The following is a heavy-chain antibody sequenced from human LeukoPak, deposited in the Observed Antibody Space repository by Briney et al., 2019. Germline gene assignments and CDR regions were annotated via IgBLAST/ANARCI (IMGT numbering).Heavy chain of an antibody. J-gene: IGHJ4*02. Sequence: PSGTLSLTCAVSGDSISSSNWWSWVRQPPGKGLEWIGEIYHSGSTNYNPSLKSRVTISVDKSKNQFSLKLSSVTAADTAVYYCARDPATVTTFFDYWGQGTLVTVSS. CDR2: IYHSGST. CDR3: ARDPATVTTFFDY. V-gene: IGHV4-4*02. CDR1: GDSISSSNW. D-gene: IGHD4-17*01.